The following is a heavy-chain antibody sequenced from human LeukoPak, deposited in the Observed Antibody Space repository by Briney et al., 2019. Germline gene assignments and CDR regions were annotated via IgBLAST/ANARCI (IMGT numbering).Heavy chain of an antibody. CDR1: GFTFSTYA. D-gene: IGHD6-19*01. CDR2: ISYDGSKK. CDR3: ARETLSSGWYPPDY. V-gene: IGHV3-30-3*01. J-gene: IGHJ4*02. Sequence: GGSLRLSCAASGFTFSTYALDWVRQAPGKGLEWVAVISYDGSKKFYADSVKGRFTISRDNSHNTVYLQMTSLRAEDTAVYYCARETLSSGWYPPDYWGQGTLVTVSS.